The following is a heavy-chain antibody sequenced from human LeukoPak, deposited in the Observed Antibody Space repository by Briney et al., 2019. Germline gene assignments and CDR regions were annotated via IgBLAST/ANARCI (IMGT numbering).Heavy chain of an antibody. D-gene: IGHD3-16*01. CDR3: ARAWGPKRRGSRYFDY. CDR1: GFSFNSYT. Sequence: PGGSLRLSCVVAGFSFNSYTMTWVRQAPGKGLEWVSSISSDGSYINYTASVKGRFTISRDNAKNSLYLQMSNLRAEDTAVYYCARAWGPKRRGSRYFDYWGQGTLVPVSS. CDR2: ISSDGSYI. J-gene: IGHJ4*02. V-gene: IGHV3-21*01.